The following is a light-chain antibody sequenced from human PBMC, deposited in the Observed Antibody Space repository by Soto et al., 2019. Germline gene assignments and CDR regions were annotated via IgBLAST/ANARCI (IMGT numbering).Light chain of an antibody. J-gene: IGLJ7*01. CDR1: SSDVGSYNL. V-gene: IGLV2-23*01. Sequence: SALTQPASVSGSPGQSITISCTGNSSDVGSYNLVSWYQQHPGKAPKLMIYEGSKRPSGVSNRFSGSKSGNTASLTISGLQPEDEADYYCCSYAGSSTHAVFGGGTQLTVL. CDR2: EGS. CDR3: CSYAGSSTHAV.